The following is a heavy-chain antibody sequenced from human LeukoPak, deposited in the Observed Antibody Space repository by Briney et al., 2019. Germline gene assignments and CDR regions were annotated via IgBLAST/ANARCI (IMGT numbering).Heavy chain of an antibody. D-gene: IGHD2-2*01. CDR3: ARDCSTTSCYETGWFDP. CDR2: FYTSGST. J-gene: IGHJ5*02. CDR1: GGSISSGTYY. V-gene: IGHV4-61*02. Sequence: PSETLSLTCTVSGGSISSGTYYWSWIRQPAGKGLEWIGRFYTSGSTNYNPSLKSRVTISVDTSKNRFSLKLSSVTAADTAMYYCARDCSTTSCYETGWFDPWGQGTLVTVSS.